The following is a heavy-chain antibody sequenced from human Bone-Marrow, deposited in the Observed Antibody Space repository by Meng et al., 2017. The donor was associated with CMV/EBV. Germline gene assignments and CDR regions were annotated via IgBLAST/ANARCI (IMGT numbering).Heavy chain of an antibody. CDR3: AKHIVVVIATHDAFDI. Sequence: GEALKISCAASGFNFSSYVMSWVRQAPGKGLEWVSAISGSGGSTYYADSVKGRFTISRDNSKNTLYLQMNSLSAEDTAVYYCAKHIVVVIATHDAFDIGGPRKMVNV. D-gene: IGHD2-21*01. CDR1: GFNFSSYV. CDR2: ISGSGGST. V-gene: IGHV3-23*01. J-gene: IGHJ3*02.